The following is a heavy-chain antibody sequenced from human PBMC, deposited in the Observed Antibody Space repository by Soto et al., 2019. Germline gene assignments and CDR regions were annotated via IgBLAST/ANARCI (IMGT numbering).Heavy chain of an antibody. CDR3: AKDRTVAARNFDY. CDR2: ISTSIGAT. D-gene: IGHD6-6*01. CDR1: GFAFSNYA. Sequence: GGSLRLSCAASGFAFSNYAMGWVRQAPGKGLEWVSSISTSIGATYYADSVKGRFTISRDDSKDTLYLQMNSLRAEDSAVYYCAKDRTVAARNFDYWGQGTQVTVSS. V-gene: IGHV3-23*01. J-gene: IGHJ4*02.